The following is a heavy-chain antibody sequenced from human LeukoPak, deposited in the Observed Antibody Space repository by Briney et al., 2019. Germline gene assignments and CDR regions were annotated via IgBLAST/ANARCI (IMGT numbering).Heavy chain of an antibody. Sequence: SETLSLTCTVSGGSISSGGYYWSWIRQPPGKGLEWIGYIYHSGSTYYNPSLKSRVTISVDRSKNQFSLKLSSVTAADTAVYYCALSRRSTSWFDPWGQGTLVTVSS. CDR3: ALSRRSTSWFDP. CDR2: IYHSGST. V-gene: IGHV4-30-2*01. D-gene: IGHD2-2*01. J-gene: IGHJ5*02. CDR1: GGSISSGGYY.